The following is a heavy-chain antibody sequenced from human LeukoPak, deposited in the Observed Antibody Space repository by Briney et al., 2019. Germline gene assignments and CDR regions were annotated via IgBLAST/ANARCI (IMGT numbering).Heavy chain of an antibody. CDR3: VRDRGTYRPIDY. CDR1: AFIPNAYN. J-gene: IGHJ4*02. V-gene: IGHV3-21*04. Sequence: PGGSLRLSCAASAFIPNAYNMNWVRQAPGKGLEWVSSISYTGTYIYYADSVKGRFTISRDNAQNSLYLQMNSLRAEDTAIYYCVRDRGTYRPIDYWGQGTLVTVSS. D-gene: IGHD1-26*01. CDR2: ISYTGTYI.